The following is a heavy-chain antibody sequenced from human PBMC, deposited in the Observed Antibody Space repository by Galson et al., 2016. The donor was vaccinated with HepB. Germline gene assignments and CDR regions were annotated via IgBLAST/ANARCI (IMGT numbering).Heavy chain of an antibody. Sequence: WIGSIYYSGRTYYNPSLKSRVTISVDTSRNQFSLKLSSVTAADTAVYYCARRGRGLRLGELSLDYWGQGTQVTVSS. V-gene: IGHV4-39*01. J-gene: IGHJ4*02. D-gene: IGHD3-16*02. CDR3: ARRGRGLRLGELSLDY. CDR2: IYYSGRT.